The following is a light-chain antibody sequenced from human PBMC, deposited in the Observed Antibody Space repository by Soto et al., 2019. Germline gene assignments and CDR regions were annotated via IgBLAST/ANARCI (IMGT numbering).Light chain of an antibody. J-gene: IGLJ1*01. CDR3: QTWGTGIHV. Sequence: QSVLTQSPSASASLGASVKLTCTLSSGHSSYAIAWHQQQPEKGPRYLMKLKSDGSHSRGDGIPDRFSGSRSGAERYLTISSLQSEDEADYYCQTWGTGIHVFGTGTKLTVL. V-gene: IGLV4-69*02. CDR1: SGHSSYA. CDR2: LKSDGSH.